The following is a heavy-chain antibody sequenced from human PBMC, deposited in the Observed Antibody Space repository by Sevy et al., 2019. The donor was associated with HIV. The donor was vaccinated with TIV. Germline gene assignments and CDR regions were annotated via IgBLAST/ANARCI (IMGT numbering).Heavy chain of an antibody. D-gene: IGHD6-19*01. V-gene: IGHV3-30*02. CDR2: IRYDGSNK. CDR3: AKGVGWLVGRENFDY. CDR1: GFTFSSYG. Sequence: GGSLRLSCAASGFTFSSYGMHWVRQAPGKGLEWVAFIRYDGSNKYYADSVKGRFTISRDNSKNTLYLQMNSLRAEDTAVYYCAKGVGWLVGRENFDYLGQGTLVTVSS. J-gene: IGHJ4*02.